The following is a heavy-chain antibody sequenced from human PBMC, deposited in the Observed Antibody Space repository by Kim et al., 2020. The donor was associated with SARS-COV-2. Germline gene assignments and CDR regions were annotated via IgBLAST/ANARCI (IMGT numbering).Heavy chain of an antibody. V-gene: IGHV1-2*06. CDR2: INPNSGGT. Sequence: ASVKVSCKASGYTFTGYYMHWVRQAPGQGLEWMGRINPNSGGTNYAQKFQGRVTMTRDTSISTAYMELSRLRSDDTAVYYCARGQQLVRGGWFDPWGQGTLVTVSS. D-gene: IGHD6-13*01. CDR1: GYTFTGYY. J-gene: IGHJ5*02. CDR3: ARGQQLVRGGWFDP.